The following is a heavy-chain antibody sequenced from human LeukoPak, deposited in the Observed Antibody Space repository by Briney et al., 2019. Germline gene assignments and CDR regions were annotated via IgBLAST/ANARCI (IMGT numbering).Heavy chain of an antibody. CDR1: GFTFSSYG. V-gene: IGHV3-33*08. Sequence: GGSLRLSCAASGFTFSSYGMHWVRQAPGKGLEGLAVIWYDGSNKYYADSVKGRFTISRDNSTNTLYLQMNSLRAEDTAVYYCARDKLYYGMDVWGQGTTVTVSS. D-gene: IGHD5-24*01. CDR3: ARDKLYYGMDV. J-gene: IGHJ6*02. CDR2: IWYDGSNK.